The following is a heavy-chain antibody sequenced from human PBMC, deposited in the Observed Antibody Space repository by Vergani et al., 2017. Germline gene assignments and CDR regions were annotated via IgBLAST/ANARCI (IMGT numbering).Heavy chain of an antibody. CDR1: GGTFSSYT. CDR3: ARLRPADY. J-gene: IGHJ4*02. Sequence: QVQLVQSGAEVKKPGSSVKVSCKASGGTFSSYTTSWVRQAPGQGLEWMGGIIPIMGTAKYAQKFQGRVTISADESPSTAYMELNILRSEDTAVYYCARLRPADYWGQGSLVTVSS. D-gene: IGHD2-2*01. V-gene: IGHV1-69*01. CDR2: IIPIMGTA.